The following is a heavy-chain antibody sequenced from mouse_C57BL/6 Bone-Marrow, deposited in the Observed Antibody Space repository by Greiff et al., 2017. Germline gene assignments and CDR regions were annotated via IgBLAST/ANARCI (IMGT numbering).Heavy chain of an antibody. CDR3: TRFKESAWFAY. CDR2: IDPETGGT. CDR1: GYTFTDYE. V-gene: IGHV1-15*01. Sequence: QVHVKQSGAELVRPGASVTLSCKASGYTFTDYEMHWVKQTPVHGLEWIGAIDPETGGTAYNQKFKGKAILTADKSSSTAYMELRSLTSEDSAVYYCTRFKESAWFAYWGQGTLVTVSA. J-gene: IGHJ3*01.